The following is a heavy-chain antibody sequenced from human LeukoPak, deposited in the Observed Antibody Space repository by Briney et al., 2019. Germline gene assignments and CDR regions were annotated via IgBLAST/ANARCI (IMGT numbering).Heavy chain of an antibody. CDR1: GFTFSGYA. V-gene: IGHV3-30-3*01. Sequence: GGSLRLSCAASGFTFSGYAVHWVRQAPGKGLEWVAVISYDGSNKTYADSLKGRFTSSRDNAKNTLYLQMNSLRAEDTAVYYCARANYYGMDVRGQGTTVTVTS. CDR2: ISYDGSNK. J-gene: IGHJ6*02. CDR3: ARANYYGMDV.